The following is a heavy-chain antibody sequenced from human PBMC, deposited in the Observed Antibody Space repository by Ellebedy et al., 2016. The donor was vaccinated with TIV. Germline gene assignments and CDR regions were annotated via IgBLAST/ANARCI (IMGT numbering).Heavy chain of an antibody. Sequence: GESLKISXAASGFTFSSYSMNWVRQAPGKGLEWVSYISSSSSTIYYADSVKGRFTISRDNAKNSLYLQMNSLRAEDTAVYYCARDGATGIYWYSGSYFDYWGQGTLVTVSS. CDR1: GFTFSSYS. D-gene: IGHD1-26*01. CDR3: ARDGATGIYWYSGSYFDY. V-gene: IGHV3-48*04. CDR2: ISSSSSTI. J-gene: IGHJ4*02.